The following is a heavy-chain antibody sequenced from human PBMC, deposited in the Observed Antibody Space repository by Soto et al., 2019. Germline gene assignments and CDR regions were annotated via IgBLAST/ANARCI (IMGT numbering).Heavy chain of an antibody. V-gene: IGHV3-23*01. J-gene: IGHJ4*02. CDR1: GFICSSYD. CDR3: AKSLNTATSFDY. CDR2: ILVDGRT. Sequence: GGSLRLSCAASGFICSSYDMSWVRQAPGKGLEWVSTILVDGRTFYVDSVKGRFTISRDSSQNTVYLQMNSLTAGDTALYYCAKSLNTATSFDYWGQGTPVTVSS.